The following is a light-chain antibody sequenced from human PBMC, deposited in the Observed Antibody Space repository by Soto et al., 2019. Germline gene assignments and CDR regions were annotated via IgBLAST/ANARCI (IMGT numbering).Light chain of an antibody. Sequence: QSVLTQPPSVSGAPGQRVTISCTGSSSNIGAGYDVHWYQQLPGTAPKLLIYGNSNRPSGVPDRFSGSKSGTSASLAITGLQAEDDADYYCQYYDSSLSGYVFGTGTKGTVL. CDR1: SSNIGAGYD. J-gene: IGLJ1*01. CDR2: GNS. V-gene: IGLV1-40*01. CDR3: QYYDSSLSGYV.